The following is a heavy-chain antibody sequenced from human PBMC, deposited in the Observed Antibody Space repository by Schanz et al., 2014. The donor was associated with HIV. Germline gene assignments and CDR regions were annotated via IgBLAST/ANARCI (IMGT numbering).Heavy chain of an antibody. Sequence: QLVESGGGLVGPGGSLRLSCAASGFTFSSYSMNWVRQAPGKGLQRVSSISSGSSYIYYADSVKGRFTISRDNSKNTLYLQMNSLRAEDTAVYYCAKDQGYDFWSGYYNYYGMDVWGQGTTVTVSS. J-gene: IGHJ6*02. D-gene: IGHD3-3*01. CDR2: ISSGSSYI. CDR1: GFTFSSYS. CDR3: AKDQGYDFWSGYYNYYGMDV. V-gene: IGHV3-21*06.